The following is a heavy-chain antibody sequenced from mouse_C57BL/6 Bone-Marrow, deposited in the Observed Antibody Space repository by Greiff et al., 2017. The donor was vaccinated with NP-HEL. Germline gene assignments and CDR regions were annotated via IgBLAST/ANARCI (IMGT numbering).Heavy chain of an antibody. D-gene: IGHD2-1*01. V-gene: IGHV1-69*01. CDR1: GYTFTSYW. J-gene: IGHJ1*03. CDR3: ARSCNYFYWYFDV. Sequence: QVHVKQPGAELVMPGASVKLSCKASGYTFTSYWMHWVKQRPGQGLEWIGEIDPSDSYTNYNQKFKGKSTLTVDKSSSTAYMQLSSLTSEDSAVYYCARSCNYFYWYFDVWGTGTTVTVSS. CDR2: IDPSDSYT.